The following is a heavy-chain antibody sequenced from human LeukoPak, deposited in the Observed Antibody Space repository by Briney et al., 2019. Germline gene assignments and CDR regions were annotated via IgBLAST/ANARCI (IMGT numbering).Heavy chain of an antibody. CDR2: IWYDGSNK. Sequence: GGSLRLSCAASGFTFSSYGMHWVRQAPGKGLEWVAVIWYDGSNKYCADSVKGRFTISRDNSKNTLYLQMNSLRAEDTAVYYCAKEERWEELAYWGQGTLVTVSS. CDR3: AKEERWEELAY. J-gene: IGHJ4*02. D-gene: IGHD1-26*01. V-gene: IGHV3-33*06. CDR1: GFTFSSYG.